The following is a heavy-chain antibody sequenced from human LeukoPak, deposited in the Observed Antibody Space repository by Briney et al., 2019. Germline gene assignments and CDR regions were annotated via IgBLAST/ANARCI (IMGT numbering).Heavy chain of an antibody. CDR2: INPNSGGT. D-gene: IGHD6-13*01. V-gene: IGHV1-2*02. CDR3: ARVRGVAAARGAFDI. J-gene: IGHJ3*02. Sequence: ASLKVSGKASGYTFTGYYMHWVRQAPGQGLKWMGWINPNSGGTNYAQKFQGRVTMTRDTSISTAYMELSRLRSDDTAVYYCARVRGVAAARGAFDIWGQGTMVTVSS. CDR1: GYTFTGYY.